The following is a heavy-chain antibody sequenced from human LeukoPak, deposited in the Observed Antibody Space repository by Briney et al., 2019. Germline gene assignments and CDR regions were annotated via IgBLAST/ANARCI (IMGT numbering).Heavy chain of an antibody. J-gene: IGHJ4*02. V-gene: IGHV1-2*02. D-gene: IGHD1-26*01. Sequence: ASVTLSLTSSGYTFTVYDMHWLRQAPGQGLEWMGWINPNSGGTNYAQKFQGRVTMTRDTSISTAYMELSRLRSDDTAVYYCARGNWELLDFDYWGQGTLVTVSS. CDR1: GYTFTVYD. CDR3: ARGNWELLDFDY. CDR2: INPNSGGT.